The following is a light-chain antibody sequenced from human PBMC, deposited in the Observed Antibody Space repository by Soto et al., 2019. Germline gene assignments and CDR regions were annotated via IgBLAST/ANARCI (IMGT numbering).Light chain of an antibody. J-gene: IGKJ1*01. Sequence: DIKMTQSPSSLYASVGDRVSITCRASQDISPWLAWYQHKPGEAPKLLIYSASNLQSGVPSRFSGSGSGTEFTLTISSLQPEDFTTYYCQQTKTPGTFGQGTKVDIK. CDR3: QQTKTPGT. CDR1: QDISPW. CDR2: SAS. V-gene: IGKV1-12*01.